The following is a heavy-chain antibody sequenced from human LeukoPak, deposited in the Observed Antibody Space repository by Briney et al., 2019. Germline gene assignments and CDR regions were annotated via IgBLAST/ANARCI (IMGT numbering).Heavy chain of an antibody. V-gene: IGHV4-59*08. CDR1: GGSISNYY. J-gene: IGHJ4*02. CDR2: IHDSRST. D-gene: IGHD5-24*01. Sequence: SETLSLTCTVSGGSISNYYWSWIRQSPEKGLEWIGYIHDSRSTNYNPPLKSRVTISVDTSKNQSSLKLSSVTAADTAVYYCARLDAAAGRYLQFFYWGQGTLVTVSS. CDR3: ARLDAAAGRYLQFFY.